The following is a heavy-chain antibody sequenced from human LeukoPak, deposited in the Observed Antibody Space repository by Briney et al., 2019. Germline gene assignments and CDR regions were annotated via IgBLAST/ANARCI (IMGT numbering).Heavy chain of an antibody. CDR2: IGTGTTNT. Sequence: GGSLRLSCEASGFTFSSHAMSWVRQAPGKGLEWGSVIGTGTTNTYYADSVKGRFTISRDNSKNTVYLQMSSLRPEDTAVYYCAKRVAAAGRTYYFDYWGKGTLVIVSS. J-gene: IGHJ4*02. CDR1: GFTFSSHA. D-gene: IGHD6-13*01. CDR3: AKRVAAAGRTYYFDY. V-gene: IGHV3-23*01.